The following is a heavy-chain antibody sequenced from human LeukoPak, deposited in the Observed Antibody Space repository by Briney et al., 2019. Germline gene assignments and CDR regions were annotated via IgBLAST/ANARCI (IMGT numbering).Heavy chain of an antibody. CDR1: GGTFSSYA. D-gene: IGHD5-12*01. CDR3: AKETRGSYSDY. V-gene: IGHV1-69*05. Sequence: SVKVSCKASGGTFSSYAISWVRQAPGRGLEWMGRIIPIFGTANYAQKFQGRVTITTDESTSTAYMELSSLRSEDTAVYYCAKETRGSYSDYWGQGTLVTVSS. CDR2: IIPIFGTA. J-gene: IGHJ4*02.